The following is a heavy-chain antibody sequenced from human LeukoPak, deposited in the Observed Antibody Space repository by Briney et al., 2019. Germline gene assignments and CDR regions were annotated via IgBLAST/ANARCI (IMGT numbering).Heavy chain of an antibody. J-gene: IGHJ5*02. D-gene: IGHD6-6*01. CDR1: GYIFTSYY. Sequence: ASVKVSCKASGYIFTSYYIHWVRQAPGQGLEWMGLINPSGGRTNYAQKFQGRVTMTRDMSTSTVYMELSSLRSEDTAVYYCARGRYSSSSSYTFWFDPWGQGTLVTVSS. CDR2: INPSGGRT. V-gene: IGHV1-46*01. CDR3: ARGRYSSSSSYTFWFDP.